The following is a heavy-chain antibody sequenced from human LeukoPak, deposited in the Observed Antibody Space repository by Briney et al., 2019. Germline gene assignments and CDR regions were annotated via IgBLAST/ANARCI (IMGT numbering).Heavy chain of an antibody. D-gene: IGHD2-21*01. CDR2: INPNSCGT. Sequence: ASVKVSCKASGYTFTGYYMHWVRQAPGQGLEWMGWINPNSCGTNYAQKFQGRVTMTRDTSISTAYMELSRLRSDDTAVYYCARVKPSGPKNAFDIWGQGTMVSVSS. J-gene: IGHJ3*02. CDR1: GYTFTGYY. V-gene: IGHV1-2*02. CDR3: ARVKPSGPKNAFDI.